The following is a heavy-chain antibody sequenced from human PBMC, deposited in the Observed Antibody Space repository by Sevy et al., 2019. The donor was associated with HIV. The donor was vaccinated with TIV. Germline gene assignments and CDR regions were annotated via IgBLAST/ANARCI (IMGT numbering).Heavy chain of an antibody. CDR1: GFTFSSYW. V-gene: IGHV3-74*01. Sequence: GGSLRLSCAASGFTFSSYWMHWVRQAPGKGLVWVSRINSDGSSTSYADSVKGRFTISRDNAKITLYLQMNSLRAEDTAVYYCARDPHYYDSSGYYPGAFDIWGQGTMVTVSS. CDR3: ARDPHYYDSSGYYPGAFDI. D-gene: IGHD3-22*01. J-gene: IGHJ3*02. CDR2: INSDGSST.